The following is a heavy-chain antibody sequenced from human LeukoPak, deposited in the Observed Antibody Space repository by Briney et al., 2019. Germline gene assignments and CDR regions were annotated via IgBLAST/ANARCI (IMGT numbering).Heavy chain of an antibody. D-gene: IGHD1-26*01. CDR1: GYTFTKYG. J-gene: IGHJ4*02. V-gene: IGHV1-18*01. CDR3: TRALGSDY. CDR2: ISPYNGNT. Sequence: GASVKVSCKASGYTFTKYGITWVRQAPGQGLEWMGWISPYNGNTNYAQKFQGRVTMTTDTSTSTAYMELRNLRSDDTALYYCTRALGSDYWGQGTLVTVSS.